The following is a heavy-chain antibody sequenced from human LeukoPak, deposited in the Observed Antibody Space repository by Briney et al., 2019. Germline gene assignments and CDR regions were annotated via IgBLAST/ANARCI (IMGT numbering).Heavy chain of an antibody. V-gene: IGHV3-23*01. CDR1: GFTFSSYA. D-gene: IGHD3-16*02. CDR3: AKDFQEVSLWADY. J-gene: IGHJ4*02. Sequence: GGSLRLSCAASGFTFSSYAMSWVRQAPGKGLEWVSAISGSGGSTYYADSVKGRFTISRDNSKNTLYLQMSSLRAEDTAVYYCAKDFQEVSLWADYWGQGTLVTVSS. CDR2: ISGSGGST.